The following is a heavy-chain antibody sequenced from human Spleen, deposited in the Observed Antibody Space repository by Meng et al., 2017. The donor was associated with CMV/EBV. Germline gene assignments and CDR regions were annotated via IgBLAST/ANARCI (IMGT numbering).Heavy chain of an antibody. CDR2: ISYDGINK. Sequence: GESLKISCAASGFTFSSYGMHWVRQAPGKGLEWVALISYDGINKYYADSVKGRFTISRDNSKNTVFLQMVSLRTEDTAVYYCARDAGIQLWSSFDCWGQGTLVTVSS. D-gene: IGHD5-18*01. CDR1: GFTFSSYG. J-gene: IGHJ4*02. V-gene: IGHV3-30*19. CDR3: ARDAGIQLWSSFDC.